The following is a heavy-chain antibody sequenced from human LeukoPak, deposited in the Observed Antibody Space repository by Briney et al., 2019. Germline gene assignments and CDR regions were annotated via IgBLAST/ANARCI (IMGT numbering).Heavy chain of an antibody. CDR1: GGSFSAYY. Sequence: PSETLSLTCAVYGGSFSAYYWNWIRQPPGKGLEWIGQINPSGTTNYTPSLKSRVTISVDTSKNQLSLKLSSMTAADTAVYYCARVDTAMSAFDPWGQGTLVTVSS. CDR3: ARVDTAMSAFDP. D-gene: IGHD5-18*01. V-gene: IGHV4-34*01. J-gene: IGHJ5*02. CDR2: INPSGTT.